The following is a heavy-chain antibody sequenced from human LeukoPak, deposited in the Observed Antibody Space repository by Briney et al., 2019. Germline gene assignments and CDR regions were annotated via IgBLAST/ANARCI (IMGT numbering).Heavy chain of an antibody. D-gene: IGHD3-9*01. CDR2: IYTTGST. J-gene: IGHJ6*02. CDR1: GDSISSYY. Sequence: KASKTLSLTCSVSGDSISSYYWTWIRQPAGGGLEWIGRIYTTGSTNYNPSLNSRVTMSLDTSNNQFSLNLTSVTTADTAVYYCAREGGYYDLLTGYPYNYYGLDVWGPGTTVIVSS. V-gene: IGHV4-4*07. CDR3: AREGGYYDLLTGYPYNYYGLDV.